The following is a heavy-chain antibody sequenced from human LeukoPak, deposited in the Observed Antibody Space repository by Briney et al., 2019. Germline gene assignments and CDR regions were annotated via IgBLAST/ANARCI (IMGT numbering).Heavy chain of an antibody. CDR2: INHSGST. V-gene: IGHV4-34*01. Sequence: XETXXXXXAVYGGSSSGYYWSWIRQPPGKGLXGIGEINHSGSTNYNPSLTSRVTISVDTSKNQFSLKLSSVTAADTAVYYCARLKSGSYSARWRAFDIWGQGTMVTVSS. J-gene: IGHJ3*02. D-gene: IGHD1-26*01. CDR1: GGSSSGYY. CDR3: ARLKSGSYSARWRAFDI.